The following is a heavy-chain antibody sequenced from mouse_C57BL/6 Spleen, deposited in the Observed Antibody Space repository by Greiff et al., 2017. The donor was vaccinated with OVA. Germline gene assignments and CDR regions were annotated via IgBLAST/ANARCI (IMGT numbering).Heavy chain of an antibody. CDR2: IDPSDSYT. J-gene: IGHJ2*01. V-gene: IGHV1-50*01. CDR1: GYTFTSYW. CDR3: ARTGY. Sequence: QVQLQQPGAELVKPGASVKISYKASGYTFTSYWMQWVKQRPGQGLEWIGEIDPSDSYTNYNQKFKGKATLTVDTSSSTAYMQLSSLTSEDSAVYYCARTGYWGQGTTLTVSS.